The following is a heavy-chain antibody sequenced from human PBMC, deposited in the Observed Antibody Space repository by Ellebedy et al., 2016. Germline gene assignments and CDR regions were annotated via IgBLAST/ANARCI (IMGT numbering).Heavy chain of an antibody. Sequence: SETLSLTXTVSGDSIRGFHWTWIRQPPGKGLEWIGNIFYSGNTYYNTSLASRVTISIDTSQSQFSLRLSSVSAADTAFYYCAREYYGANSWVVSDYGLDVWGQGTPVTVSS. J-gene: IGHJ6*02. V-gene: IGHV4-59*01. CDR1: GDSIRGFH. CDR2: IFYSGNT. D-gene: IGHD4-23*01. CDR3: AREYYGANSWVVSDYGLDV.